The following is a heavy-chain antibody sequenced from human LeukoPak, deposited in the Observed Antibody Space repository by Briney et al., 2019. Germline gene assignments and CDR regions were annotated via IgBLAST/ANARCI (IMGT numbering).Heavy chain of an antibody. D-gene: IGHD2-2*01. CDR2: INNDGSGT. Sequence: GGSLRLSCAASGFTFSSYWIYWVRQAPGKGLAYVSRINNDGSGTTYADSVKGRFTISRDNAKNTLYLQMDSLRVEDTAVYYCARGGAYHAFDIWGQGTMVTVSS. CDR1: GFTFSSYW. CDR3: ARGGAYHAFDI. V-gene: IGHV3-74*01. J-gene: IGHJ3*02.